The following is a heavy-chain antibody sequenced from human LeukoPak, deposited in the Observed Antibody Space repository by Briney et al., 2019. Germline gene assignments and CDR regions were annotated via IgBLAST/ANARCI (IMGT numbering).Heavy chain of an antibody. V-gene: IGHV3-30*02. CDR3: SRRFDC. CDR2: LRYNGITA. J-gene: IGHJ4*02. Sequence: GGSLRLSCVASGLALSEYGMHWVRQAPGKGPEWVSFLRYNGITAYYPDSVKGRFTTSRDDSKNTLYLQMNSLRDEDTAVYYCSRRFDCWGQGTLVTVSS. CDR1: GLALSEYG.